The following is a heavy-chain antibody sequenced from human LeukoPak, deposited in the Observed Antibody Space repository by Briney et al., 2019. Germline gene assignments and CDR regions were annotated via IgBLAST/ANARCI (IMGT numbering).Heavy chain of an antibody. CDR3: ARDRGSYYWFDS. CDR2: IYTSGST. Sequence: PSETLSLTCTVSGVSISSYYMSWIRQPPGKGLEWIGRIYTSGSTNYNPSLKSRVTITVDTSKHKYCLKPSYMAAADSAVYYRARDRGSYYWFDSWGQGTLVTVSS. J-gene: IGHJ5*01. D-gene: IGHD1-26*01. V-gene: IGHV4-4*07. CDR1: GVSISSYY.